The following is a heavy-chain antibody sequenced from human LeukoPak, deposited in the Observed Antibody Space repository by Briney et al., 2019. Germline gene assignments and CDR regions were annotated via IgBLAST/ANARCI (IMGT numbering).Heavy chain of an antibody. J-gene: IGHJ3*02. CDR2: IYARGNT. D-gene: IGHD3-22*01. Sequence: PSETLSLTCTVSGGSISGNYYWSWIRQPAGKGLEWIGRIYARGNTNYNPSLKSRVTISVDTSKNQFSLKLSSVTAADTAVYFCARGPYSYDSSGAFDIWGQGTMVTVSS. V-gene: IGHV4-61*02. CDR3: ARGPYSYDSSGAFDI. CDR1: GGSISGNYY.